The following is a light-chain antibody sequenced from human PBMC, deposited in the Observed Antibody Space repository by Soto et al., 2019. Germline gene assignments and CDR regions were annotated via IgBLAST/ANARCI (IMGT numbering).Light chain of an antibody. Sequence: DIQMTQSPSTLSASVGDRVTITCRASQSISSWLAWYQQKPGKAPKLLIYKASSLESGVPSRFSGSGSRTEFTLTISSLPPDDFSYYYGQLYNSYPFTFGPGTKVDIK. V-gene: IGKV1-5*03. CDR1: QSISSW. CDR2: KAS. CDR3: QLYNSYPFT. J-gene: IGKJ3*01.